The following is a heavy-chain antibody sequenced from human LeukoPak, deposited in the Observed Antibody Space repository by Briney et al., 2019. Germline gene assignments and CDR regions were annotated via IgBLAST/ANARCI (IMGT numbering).Heavy chain of an antibody. J-gene: IGHJ3*02. Sequence: SETLSLTCTVSGGSISSYYWSWIRQPPGKGLEWIGYIYYSGSTNYNPSLKSRVTISVDTSKNQFSLKLSSVTAADTAVYYCARAVPAAIRNHDDFDIWGQGTMVTVSS. CDR2: IYYSGST. V-gene: IGHV4-59*01. D-gene: IGHD2-2*02. CDR1: GGSISSYY. CDR3: ARAVPAAIRNHDDFDI.